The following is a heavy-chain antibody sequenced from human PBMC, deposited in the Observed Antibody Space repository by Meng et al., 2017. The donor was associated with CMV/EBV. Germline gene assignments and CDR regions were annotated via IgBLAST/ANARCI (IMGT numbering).Heavy chain of an antibody. Sequence: LSLTCAASGFTFSSYSMNWVRQAPGKGLEWVSSISSSSSYIYYADSVKGRFTISRDNAKNSLYLQMNSLRAEDTAVYYCARLTYYDSSGFDYWGQGTLVTVSS. CDR2: ISSSSSYI. CDR1: GFTFSSYS. D-gene: IGHD3-22*01. V-gene: IGHV3-21*01. J-gene: IGHJ4*02. CDR3: ARLTYYDSSGFDY.